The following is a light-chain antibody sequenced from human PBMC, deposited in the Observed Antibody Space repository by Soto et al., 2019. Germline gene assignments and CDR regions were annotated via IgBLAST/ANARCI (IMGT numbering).Light chain of an antibody. J-gene: IGLJ2*01. Sequence: QAVVTQPPSASGTLGQRVNISCSGSSSNIGSNYVYWYRQFPGTAPKLLIQRNNQRPSGVPARFSGSKSGTSASLAISGLRSEDEADYYCGGWDDSLSGPVFGGGTQLTVL. CDR2: RNN. V-gene: IGLV1-47*01. CDR3: GGWDDSLSGPV. CDR1: SSNIGSNY.